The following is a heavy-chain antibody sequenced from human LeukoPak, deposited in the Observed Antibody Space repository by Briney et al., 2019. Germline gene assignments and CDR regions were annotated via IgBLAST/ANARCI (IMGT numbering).Heavy chain of an antibody. CDR1: GGTFSSYA. D-gene: IGHD3-9*01. Sequence: SVKVSCKASGGTFSSYAISWVRQAPGQGLEWMGGIIPIFGTANYAQKFQGRVTITADESTSTAYMELSSLRSEDTAVYYCASAAKYYDILTGYYIAHYYYGMDVWGQGTTVTVSS. CDR2: IIPIFGTA. CDR3: ASAAKYYDILTGYYIAHYYYGMDV. V-gene: IGHV1-69*01. J-gene: IGHJ6*02.